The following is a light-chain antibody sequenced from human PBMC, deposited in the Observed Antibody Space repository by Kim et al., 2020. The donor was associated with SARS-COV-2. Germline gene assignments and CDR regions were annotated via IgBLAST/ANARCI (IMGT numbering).Light chain of an antibody. V-gene: IGLV3-19*01. Sequence: VAVGHTVRITCQGDRLRSYYATWYQQKPGQAPILVIYGKNNRPSGIPDRFSGSSSGNTASLTITGTQAGDEADYYCNSRDSNDNVVFGGGTQLTVL. J-gene: IGLJ2*01. CDR2: GKN. CDR3: NSRDSNDNVV. CDR1: RLRSYY.